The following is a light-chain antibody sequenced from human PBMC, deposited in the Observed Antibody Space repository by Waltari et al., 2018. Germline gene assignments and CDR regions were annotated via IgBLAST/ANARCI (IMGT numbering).Light chain of an antibody. CDR2: AAS. J-gene: IGKJ4*01. Sequence: DIQMTQSPSSVSASVGDRVTITCRASQDIITSLVWIQQKPGKAPKYLIYAASSFLSGVPSRFSGSGSGTYFTLTISSLQPEDFATYYCQQGHNFPLTFGGGTEVAIK. CDR1: QDIITS. V-gene: IGKV1-12*01. CDR3: QQGHNFPLT.